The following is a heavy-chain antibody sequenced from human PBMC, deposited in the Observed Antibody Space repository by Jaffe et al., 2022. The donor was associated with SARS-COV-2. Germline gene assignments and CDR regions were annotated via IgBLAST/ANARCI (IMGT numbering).Heavy chain of an antibody. V-gene: IGHV1-3*01. CDR1: GYSFSAYA. D-gene: IGHD6-19*01. Sequence: QVQLVQSGAEVKRPGASLKVSCKASGYSFSAYAMNWVRQAPGQGLEWMGWINDGNGDTKYSQKFQGRVTITRDTSASTAYMELSSLRSEDTAVYYCARSGYSSGWSMGFPLDYWGQGTLVTVSS. J-gene: IGHJ4*02. CDR3: ARSGYSSGWSMGFPLDY. CDR2: INDGNGDT.